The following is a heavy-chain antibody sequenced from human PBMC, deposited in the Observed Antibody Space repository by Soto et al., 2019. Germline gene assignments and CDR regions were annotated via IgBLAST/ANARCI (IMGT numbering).Heavy chain of an antibody. V-gene: IGHV3-30*18. CDR3: AKSRMVRGVIARRGFDP. J-gene: IGHJ5*02. CDR2: ISYDGSNK. D-gene: IGHD3-10*01. CDR1: GFTFSSYG. Sequence: HPGGSLRLSCAASGFTFSSYGMHWVRQAPGKGLEWAAVISYDGSNKYYADSVKGRFTISRDNSKNTLYLQMNSLRAEDTAVYYCAKSRMVRGVIARRGFDPWGQGTLVTVSS.